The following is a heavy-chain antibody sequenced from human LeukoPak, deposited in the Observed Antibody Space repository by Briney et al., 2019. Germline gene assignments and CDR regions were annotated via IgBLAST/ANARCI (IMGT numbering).Heavy chain of an antibody. CDR2: MSPNSGNT. J-gene: IGHJ4*02. CDR3: ARGRGVAGTGKFDY. D-gene: IGHD6-19*01. Sequence: ASVKVSCKASGYTFTSYDINWVRQATGQGLEWMGWMSPNSGNTGYAQKFQGRVTITRNTSISTAYMELSSLRSEDTAVYYCARGRGVAGTGKFDYWGQGTLVTVSS. CDR1: GYTFTSYD. V-gene: IGHV1-8*03.